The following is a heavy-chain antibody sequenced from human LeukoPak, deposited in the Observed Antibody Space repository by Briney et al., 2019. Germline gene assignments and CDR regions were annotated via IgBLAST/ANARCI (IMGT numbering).Heavy chain of an antibody. CDR2: INHSGST. CDR3: ARSSDIVVVPAAKQFDY. V-gene: IGHV4-34*01. CDR1: GGSFSGYY. D-gene: IGHD2-2*01. J-gene: IGHJ4*02. Sequence: KPSETLSLTCAVYGGSFSGYYWSWIRQPPGKGLEWIGEINHSGSTNYNPSLKSRVTISVDTSKNQFSLKLSSVTAADTAVYYCARSSDIVVVPAAKQFDYWGQGTLVTVSS.